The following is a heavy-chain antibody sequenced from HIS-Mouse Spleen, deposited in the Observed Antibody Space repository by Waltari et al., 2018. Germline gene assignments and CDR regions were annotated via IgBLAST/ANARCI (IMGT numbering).Heavy chain of an antibody. V-gene: IGHV4-34*01. J-gene: IGHJ2*01. CDR1: GGSFSGYY. CDR3: AREGGNVDTAMTSYWYFDL. D-gene: IGHD5-18*01. CDR2: INHIGST. Sequence: QVQLQQWGAGLLKPSETLSLTCAVYGGSFSGYYWSWLRQPPGKGLEWIGEINHIGSTNYNPSLKSRVTISVDTSKNQFSLKLSSVTAADTAVYYCAREGGNVDTAMTSYWYFDLWGRGTLVTVSS.